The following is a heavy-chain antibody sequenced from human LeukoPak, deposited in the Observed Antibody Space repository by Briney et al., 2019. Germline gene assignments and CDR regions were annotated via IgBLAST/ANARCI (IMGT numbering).Heavy chain of an antibody. D-gene: IGHD6-13*01. CDR2: NNSSGST. V-gene: IGHV4-31*03. J-gene: IGHJ4*02. Sequence: SETLSLTCTVSGGSISSGGYYWSWIRQHPGQGLECIEHNNSSGSTYYNPSLKSRVTISVDTSKNQFSLKLSSVTAADTAVYYCARDTAAATVDYWGQGTLVTVSS. CDR1: GGSISSGGYY. CDR3: ARDTAAATVDY.